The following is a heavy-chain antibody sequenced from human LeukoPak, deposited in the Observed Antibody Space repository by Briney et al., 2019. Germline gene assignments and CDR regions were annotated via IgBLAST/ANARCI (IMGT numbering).Heavy chain of an antibody. J-gene: IGHJ3*02. CDR1: GGSISSYY. CDR2: IYTSGST. V-gene: IGHV4-4*07. D-gene: IGHD3-3*02. CDR3: ARTVLASLDAFDI. Sequence: PSETLSLTCIVSGGSISSYYWSWIRQPAGKGLEWIGRIYTSGSTNYNPSLKSRVTISVDKSKNQFSLKLSSVTAADTAVYYCARTVLASLDAFDIWGQGTMVTVSS.